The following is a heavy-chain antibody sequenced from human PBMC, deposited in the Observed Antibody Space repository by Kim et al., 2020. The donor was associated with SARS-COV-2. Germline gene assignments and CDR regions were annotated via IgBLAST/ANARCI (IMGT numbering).Heavy chain of an antibody. CDR3: TRAGGGDWFGEIDYGMDV. CDR1: GFTFGDYA. CDR2: IRSKAYGGTT. J-gene: IGHJ6*02. Sequence: GGSLRLSCTASGFTFGDYAMSWVRQAPGKGLEWVGFIRSKAYGGTTEYAASVKGRFTISRDDSKSIAYLQMNSLKTEDTAVYYCTRAGGGDWFGEIDYGMDVWGQGTTVTVSS. V-gene: IGHV3-49*04. D-gene: IGHD3-10*01.